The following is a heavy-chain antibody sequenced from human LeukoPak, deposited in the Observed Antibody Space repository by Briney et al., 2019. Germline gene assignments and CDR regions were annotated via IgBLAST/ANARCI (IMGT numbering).Heavy chain of an antibody. CDR2: IYPSDSDT. D-gene: IGHD4-17*01. CDR1: GYSFATNW. CDR3: ARRYGHSSDH. J-gene: IGHJ4*02. Sequence: GESLKISCKSSGYSFATNWIGWVRQMPGKGLEWMGIIYPSDSDTRYSPSFQGQVTISADKSISTAYLQWSSLKASDTAMYYCARRYGHSSDHWGQGTLVTVSS. V-gene: IGHV5-51*01.